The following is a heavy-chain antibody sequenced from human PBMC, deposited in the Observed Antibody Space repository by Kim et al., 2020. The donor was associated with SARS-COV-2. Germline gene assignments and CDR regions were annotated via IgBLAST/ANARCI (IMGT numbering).Heavy chain of an antibody. J-gene: IGHJ1*01. Sequence: NYNPSLKSRVTISADTSKNQFSLKLSSVTAADTAVYYCARHSFPAESFQHWGQGTLVTVSS. V-gene: IGHV4-59*08. CDR3: ARHSFPAESFQH.